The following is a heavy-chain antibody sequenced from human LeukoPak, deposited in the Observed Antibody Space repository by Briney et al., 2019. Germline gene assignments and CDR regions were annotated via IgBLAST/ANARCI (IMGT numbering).Heavy chain of an antibody. CDR1: GYTFTSYG. J-gene: IGHJ6*02. D-gene: IGHD4-17*01. CDR3: ARDDDYGDYGMDV. V-gene: IGHV1-18*01. CDR2: ISAYNGNT. Sequence: ASVKVSCKASGYTFTSYGVTWVRQAPGQGLEWMGWISAYNGNTNYAQKLQGRVTMTTDTSTSTAYMELRSLRSDDTAVYYCARDDDYGDYGMDVWGQGTTVTVSS.